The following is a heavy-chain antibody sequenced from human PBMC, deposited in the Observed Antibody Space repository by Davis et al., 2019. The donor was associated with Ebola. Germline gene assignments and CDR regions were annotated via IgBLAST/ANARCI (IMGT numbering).Heavy chain of an antibody. V-gene: IGHV3-30*03. CDR3: ARVRGIFGHYYMDV. J-gene: IGHJ6*03. D-gene: IGHD3-3*01. CDR2: ISFDGTNK. Sequence: GESLKISCAASGFTFSNYELHWVRQAPGKGLEWVAVISFDGTNKYYADSVKGRFTISRDNAKASLFLQMNSLRVEDTAVYYCARVRGIFGHYYMDVWGKGTTVTVSS. CDR1: GFTFSNYE.